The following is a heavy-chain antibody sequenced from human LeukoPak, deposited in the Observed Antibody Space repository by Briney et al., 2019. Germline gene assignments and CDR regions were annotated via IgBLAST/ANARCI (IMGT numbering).Heavy chain of an antibody. CDR1: GFTFSNAW. CDR3: TTDVPYIVASIPLDY. Sequence: PGGSLRLSCAASGFTFSNAWMSWVRQAPGKGLEWVGRIKSKTDGGTTDYAAPVKGRFTISRDDSKNTLYLQMNSLKTEDTAVYFCTTDVPYIVASIPLDYWGQGALVTVSS. J-gene: IGHJ4*02. V-gene: IGHV3-15*01. D-gene: IGHD5-12*01. CDR2: IKSKTDGGTT.